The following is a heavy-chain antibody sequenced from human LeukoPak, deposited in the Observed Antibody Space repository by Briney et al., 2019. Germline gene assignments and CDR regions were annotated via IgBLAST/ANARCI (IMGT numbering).Heavy chain of an antibody. Sequence: GGSLRLSCAASGFTFSDYYMTWIRQAPGKGQEWISYIYSSGDTIYYADSVRGRFTTSRDNAKNSLYLQMNSLRAEDTAVYYCARDHSITGPFDHWGQGTLVTVSS. V-gene: IGHV3-11*01. D-gene: IGHD3-10*01. CDR1: GFTFSDYY. J-gene: IGHJ4*02. CDR2: IYSSGDTI. CDR3: ARDHSITGPFDH.